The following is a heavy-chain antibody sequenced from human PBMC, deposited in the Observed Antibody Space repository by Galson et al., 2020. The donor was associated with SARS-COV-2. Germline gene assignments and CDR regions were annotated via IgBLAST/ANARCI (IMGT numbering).Heavy chain of an antibody. D-gene: IGHD6-6*01. CDR3: AKDGHSSSAYYYHMDV. CDR1: GFNFRTYA. CDR2: ITGSGDST. V-gene: IGHV3-23*01. Sequence: GGSLRLSCAASGFNFRTYAMTWVRQAPGKGLEWVSAITGSGDSTFYADSVKGRFTISRDNSKNTLYLQMHSLRADDTAVYYCAKDGHSSSAYYYHMDVWG. J-gene: IGHJ6*03.